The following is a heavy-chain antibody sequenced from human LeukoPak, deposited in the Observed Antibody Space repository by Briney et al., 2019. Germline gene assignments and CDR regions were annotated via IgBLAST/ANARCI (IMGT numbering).Heavy chain of an antibody. D-gene: IGHD3-22*01. CDR2: INHSGST. V-gene: IGHV4-34*01. CDR3: ARGGGSGYSSANDAFDI. Sequence: SETLSLTCAVYGGSFSGYYWSWIRQPPGKGLEWIGEINHSGSTNYSPSLKSRVTISVDTSKNQFSLKLSSVTAADTAVYYCARGGGSGYSSANDAFDIWGQGTMVTVSS. J-gene: IGHJ3*02. CDR1: GGSFSGYY.